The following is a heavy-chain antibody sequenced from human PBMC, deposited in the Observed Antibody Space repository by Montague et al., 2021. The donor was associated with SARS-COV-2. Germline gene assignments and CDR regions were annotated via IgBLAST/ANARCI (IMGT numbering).Heavy chain of an antibody. D-gene: IGHD6-13*01. V-gene: IGHV4-39*07. Sequence: SETLSLTCTVSDDSSSSSIYYWGWIRQPPGKGLEWIGTISYSGSTYHNPSLHSRVAISVDTSEKRFSLRLTSVTAADTAVYFCARDHYHSSWFKYWGPGTLVPVSS. CDR1: DDSSSSSIYY. CDR3: ARDHYHSSWFKY. CDR2: ISYSGST. J-gene: IGHJ4*02.